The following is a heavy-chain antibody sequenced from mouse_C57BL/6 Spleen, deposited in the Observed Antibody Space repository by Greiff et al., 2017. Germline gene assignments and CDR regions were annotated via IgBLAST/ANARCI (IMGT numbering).Heavy chain of an antibody. Sequence: VQLQQSGAELVRPGASVTLSCKASGYTFTDYEMHWVKQTPVHGLEWIGAIDPETGGTAYNQKFKGKGILTADKSSSTAYMELRSLTSEDSAVYYCTRWGLLRFAYWGQGTLVTVSA. CDR3: TRWGLLRFAY. CDR2: IDPETGGT. CDR1: GYTFTDYE. D-gene: IGHD2-3*01. J-gene: IGHJ3*01. V-gene: IGHV1-15*01.